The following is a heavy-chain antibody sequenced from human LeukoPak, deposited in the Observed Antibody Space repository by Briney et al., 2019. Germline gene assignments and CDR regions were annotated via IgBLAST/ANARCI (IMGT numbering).Heavy chain of an antibody. J-gene: IGHJ4*02. CDR2: INPSGGST. CDR1: GYTFTSYY. CDR3: ARQMATRLYYFDY. V-gene: IGHV1-46*01. D-gene: IGHD5-24*01. Sequence: ASVTVSCKASGYTFTSYYMHWVRQPPGQGLAWMGIINPSGGSTSYAQKFQGRATMTRDTSTSTVYMELSSLRSEDTAVYYCARQMATRLYYFDYWGQGTLVTVSS.